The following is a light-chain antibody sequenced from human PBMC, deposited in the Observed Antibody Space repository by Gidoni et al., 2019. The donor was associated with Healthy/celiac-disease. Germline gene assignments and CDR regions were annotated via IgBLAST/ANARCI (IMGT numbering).Light chain of an antibody. V-gene: IGKV3-11*01. CDR3: QQRSNWPPYT. CDR2: DAS. CDR1: QSVSSY. Sequence: ELVLTQSPATLSLSPGDRATLSCRASQSVSSYLAWYQQKPGQAPRLLIYDASNRATGIPARFSGSGSGTDFTLTIRSLEPEDFAVYYCQQRSNWPPYTFGQGTKLEIK. J-gene: IGKJ2*01.